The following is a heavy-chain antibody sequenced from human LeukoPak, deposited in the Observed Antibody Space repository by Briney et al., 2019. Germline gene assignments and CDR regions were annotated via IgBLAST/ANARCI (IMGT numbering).Heavy chain of an antibody. V-gene: IGHV1-2*02. CDR1: GYTFTGYY. CDR3: ARDLPLTVTTSDY. D-gene: IGHD4-17*01. Sequence: ASVKVSCKASGYTFTGYYMHWVRQAPGQGLEWMRWINPNSGGTNYAQKFQGRVTMTRDTSISTAYMELSRLRSDDTAVYYCARDLPLTVTTSDYWGQGTLVTVSS. CDR2: INPNSGGT. J-gene: IGHJ4*02.